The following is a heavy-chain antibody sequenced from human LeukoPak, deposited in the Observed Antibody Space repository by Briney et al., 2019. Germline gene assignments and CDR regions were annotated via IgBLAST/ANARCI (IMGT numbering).Heavy chain of an antibody. CDR3: ARDIKGYDSNSYYYYYMDV. CDR2: ISSSSNYI. V-gene: IGHV3-21*01. J-gene: IGHJ6*03. D-gene: IGHD5-12*01. Sequence: GGSLRLSCAASGFTFSSYSMNWVRQAPGKGLEWVSSISSSSNYIYYADSVKGRFTISRDNSKGTVYLQMNSLRAEDTAVYYCARDIKGYDSNSYYYYYMDVWGKGTTVTVSS. CDR1: GFTFSSYS.